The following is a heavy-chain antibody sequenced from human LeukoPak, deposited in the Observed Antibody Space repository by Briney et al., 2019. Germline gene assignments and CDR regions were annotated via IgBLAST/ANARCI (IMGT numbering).Heavy chain of an antibody. CDR1: GFSFTTYG. J-gene: IGHJ6*02. CDR3: ARDGATYYYYYGMDV. V-gene: IGHV3-30*19. CDR2: ISYDGSNK. Sequence: GGSLRLSCATSGFSFTTYGFHWVRQAPGKGLEWVAFISYDGSNKYYADSVKGRFTISRDNSKNTLYLQMNSLRAEDTAVYYCARDGATYYYYYGMDVWGQGTTVTVSS. D-gene: IGHD1-26*01.